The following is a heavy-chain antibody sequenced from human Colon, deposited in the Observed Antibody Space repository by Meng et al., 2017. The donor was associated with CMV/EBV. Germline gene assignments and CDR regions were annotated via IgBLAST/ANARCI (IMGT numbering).Heavy chain of an antibody. CDR3: ARAPIAYDSSGYYHFDY. CDR2: ISTSSKHI. J-gene: IGHJ4*02. Sequence: ESERVVAGGGLVKPGGSLRLSCAASEFTFSTFSMNWVRQAPGKGLEWVSFISTSSKHIYYADSVKGRFTISRDNADNSLYLQMNSLRADDTAIYYCARAPIAYDSSGYYHFDYWGQGALVTVSS. CDR1: EFTFSTFS. V-gene: IGHV3-21*02. D-gene: IGHD3-22*01.